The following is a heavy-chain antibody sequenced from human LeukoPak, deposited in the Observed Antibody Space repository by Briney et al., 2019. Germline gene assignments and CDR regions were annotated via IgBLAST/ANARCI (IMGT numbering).Heavy chain of an antibody. CDR3: ARDRFSRGVNLLLPSDGMDV. CDR1: GGTFSSYA. CDR2: IIPIFGTA. Sequence: ASVKVSCKASGGTFSSYAISWVRQAPGQGLEWMGGIIPIFGTANYAQKFQGRVTITADESTSTAYMELSSLRSEDTAVYYCARDRFSRGVNLLLPSDGMDVWGQGTTVTVPS. D-gene: IGHD3-10*01. V-gene: IGHV1-69*13. J-gene: IGHJ6*02.